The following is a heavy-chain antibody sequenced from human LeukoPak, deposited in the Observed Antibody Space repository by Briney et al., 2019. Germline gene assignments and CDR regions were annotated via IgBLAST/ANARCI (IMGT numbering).Heavy chain of an antibody. D-gene: IGHD3-10*01. V-gene: IGHV5-51*01. Sequence: GESLKISCKGAGYSFTSYWVGWVRQMPEKGLEWMGTIYPGDSDTRYSPSFQGQVTISADKSISTAYLQWSSLNASDTAMYYCARRYGSGSYSDYWGQGTLVTVSS. J-gene: IGHJ4*02. CDR2: IYPGDSDT. CDR1: GYSFTSYW. CDR3: ARRYGSGSYSDY.